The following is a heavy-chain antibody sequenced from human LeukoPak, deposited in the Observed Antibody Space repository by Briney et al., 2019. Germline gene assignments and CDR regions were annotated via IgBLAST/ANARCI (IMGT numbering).Heavy chain of an antibody. CDR3: ARARLSASLYYFDY. CDR1: GYTFTSYA. J-gene: IGHJ4*02. V-gene: IGHV1-3*01. CDR2: INAGNGNT. Sequence: ASVKVSCKASGYTFTSYAMHWVRQAPGQRLEWMGWINAGNGNTKYSQKFQGRVTITRDTSASTANMELSSLRSEDTAVYYCARARLSASLYYFDYWGQGTLVTVSS. D-gene: IGHD3-16*02.